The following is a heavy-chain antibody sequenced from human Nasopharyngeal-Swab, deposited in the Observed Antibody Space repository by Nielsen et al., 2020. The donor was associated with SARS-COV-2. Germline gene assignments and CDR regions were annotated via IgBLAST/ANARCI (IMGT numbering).Heavy chain of an antibody. Sequence: WIRQPPGKGLEWIGSIYYSGSTYYNPSLKSRVTISVDMSKNQFSLKLSSVTAADTAVYYCARWKGIAAAWDYWGQGTLVTVSS. V-gene: IGHV4-39*01. J-gene: IGHJ4*02. CDR2: IYYSGST. CDR3: ARWKGIAAAWDY. D-gene: IGHD6-13*01.